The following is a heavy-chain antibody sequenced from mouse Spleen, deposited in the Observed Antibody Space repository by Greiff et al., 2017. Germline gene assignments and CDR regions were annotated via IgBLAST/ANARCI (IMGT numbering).Heavy chain of an antibody. CDR2: IDPSDSYT. Sequence: QVQLQQSGAELVRPGTSVKLSCKASGYTFTSYWMHWVKQRPGQGLEWIGVIDPSDSYTNYNQKFKGKATLTVDTSSSTAYMQLSSLTSEDSAVYYCARGLLYYLYAMDYWGQGTSVTVSS. D-gene: IGHD2-1*01. CDR1: GYTFTSYW. J-gene: IGHJ4*01. CDR3: ARGLLYYLYAMDY. V-gene: IGHV1-59*01.